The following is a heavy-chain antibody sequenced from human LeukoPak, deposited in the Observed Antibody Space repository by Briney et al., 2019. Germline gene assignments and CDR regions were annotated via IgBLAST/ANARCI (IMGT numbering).Heavy chain of an antibody. CDR1: GFTFSSYW. J-gene: IGHJ5*02. CDR2: IKQDGSEK. Sequence: GGSLRLSCAASGFTFSSYWMSWVRQAPGKGLEWVANIKQDGSEKYYVDSVKGRFTISRDNAKNSLYLQMNSLRAEDTAVYYCARDGDYYGSGCYYSWFDPWGQGTLVTVSS. D-gene: IGHD3-10*01. CDR3: ARDGDYYGSGCYYSWFDP. V-gene: IGHV3-7*01.